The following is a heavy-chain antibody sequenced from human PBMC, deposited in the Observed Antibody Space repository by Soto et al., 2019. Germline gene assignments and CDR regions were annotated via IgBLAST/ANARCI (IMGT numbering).Heavy chain of an antibody. D-gene: IGHD5-12*01. CDR2: IDPSDSYT. CDR1: GYSFTIYW. V-gene: IGHV5-10-1*01. J-gene: IGHJ6*02. CDR3: ARQGYSGYDSLYYYGMDV. Sequence: GESLKISCKGSGYSFTIYWISWVLQMPWKGLEWMGRIDPSDSYTNYSPSFQGHVTISADKSISTAYLQWSSLKATDTAMYYCARQGYSGYDSLYYYGMDVWGQGTTVTVSS.